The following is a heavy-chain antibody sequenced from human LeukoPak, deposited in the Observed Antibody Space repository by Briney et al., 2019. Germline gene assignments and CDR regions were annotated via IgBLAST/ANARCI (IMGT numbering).Heavy chain of an antibody. CDR2: IKQDGSEK. CDR1: GFTFSSYW. Sequence: GGSLRLSCAASGFTFSSYWMSWVRQATGKGLEWVANIKQDGSEKYYVDSVKGRFTISRDNAKNSLYLQMNSLRAEDTAVYYCARDRIYCSSTSCYFFDYWGQGTLVTVSS. D-gene: IGHD2-2*01. V-gene: IGHV3-7*01. J-gene: IGHJ4*02. CDR3: ARDRIYCSSTSCYFFDY.